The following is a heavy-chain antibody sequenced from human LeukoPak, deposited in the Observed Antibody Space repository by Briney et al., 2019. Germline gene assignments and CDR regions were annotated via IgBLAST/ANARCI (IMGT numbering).Heavy chain of an antibody. CDR1: GFTFSSYS. V-gene: IGHV3-21*04. CDR2: ISSSSSYI. Sequence: GGSLRLSCAASGFTFSSYSMNWVRQPPGKGLDWVSSISSSSSYIYYTDSVKGRFTISRDNAKNSLYLQMNSLRAEDTAVYYCARDNMTNGTFDYWGQGTLVTVSS. CDR3: ARDNMTNGTFDY. J-gene: IGHJ4*02. D-gene: IGHD2/OR15-2a*01.